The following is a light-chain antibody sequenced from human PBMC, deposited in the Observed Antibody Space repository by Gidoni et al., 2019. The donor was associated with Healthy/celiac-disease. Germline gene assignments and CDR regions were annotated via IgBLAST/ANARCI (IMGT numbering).Light chain of an antibody. CDR1: PSISSY. J-gene: IGKJ2*01. CDR3: QQYYSYPRT. Sequence: AIRITQSPSYLTASTGDRVTITCRASPSISSYLAWYQQKPGQAPKLLIYAASTLPSGVPSRFSGSGSGTDFTLTISCLQSEDFAIYYCQQYYSYPRTFGQGTKLEIK. CDR2: AAS. V-gene: IGKV1-8*01.